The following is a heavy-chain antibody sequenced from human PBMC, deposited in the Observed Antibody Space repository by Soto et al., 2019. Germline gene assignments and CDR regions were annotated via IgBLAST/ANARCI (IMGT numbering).Heavy chain of an antibody. V-gene: IGHV3-11*06. Sequence: QVQLVESGGGLVKPGGSLRLSCAASGFTFSDYYMSWIRQAPGKGLEWVSYISSSSSYTNYADSVKGLFTISRDNAKNSLQLQMNSLRADDTAVYYCARGRKVGNTGYYFYFWGQGTLVTVSS. D-gene: IGHD1-26*01. CDR3: ARGRKVGNTGYYFYF. J-gene: IGHJ4*02. CDR2: ISSSSSYT. CDR1: GFTFSDYY.